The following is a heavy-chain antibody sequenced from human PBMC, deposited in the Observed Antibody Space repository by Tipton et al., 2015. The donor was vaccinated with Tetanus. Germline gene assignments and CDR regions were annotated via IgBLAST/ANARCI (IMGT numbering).Heavy chain of an antibody. J-gene: IGHJ6*02. CDR3: ARASGSHPSYYYYAADV. Sequence: LRLSCTVSGDSISSSSHYWGRIRQPPGKGLEWIGSISYSGFTYYNPSLKGRVTVSVDTSKSQFSLKVSSVTAADTAVYFCARASGSHPSYYYYAADVWGQGTTVTVSS. CDR2: ISYSGFT. D-gene: IGHD1-26*01. CDR1: GDSISSSSHY. V-gene: IGHV4-39*01.